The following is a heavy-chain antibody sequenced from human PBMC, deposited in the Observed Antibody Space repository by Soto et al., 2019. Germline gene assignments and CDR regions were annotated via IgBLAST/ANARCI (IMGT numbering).Heavy chain of an antibody. J-gene: IGHJ4*02. CDR1: GGSISSGGYY. D-gene: IGHD4-4*01. CDR2: IYYSGST. CDR3: ARVKQSAFDY. Sequence: RSLTCTVSGGSISSGGYYWSWIRQHPGKGLEWIGYIYYSGSTYYNPSLKSRVTISVDTSKNQFSLKLSPVTAADTAVYYCARVKQSAFDYWGQGTLVTVSS. V-gene: IGHV4-31*03.